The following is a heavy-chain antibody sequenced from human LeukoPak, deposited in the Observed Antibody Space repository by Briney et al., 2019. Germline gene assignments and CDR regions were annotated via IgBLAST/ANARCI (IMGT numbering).Heavy chain of an antibody. Sequence: ASVKVSCKASGYTFTSYDINWVRQATGQGLEWMGWMNPNSGNTAYAQKFQGRVTMTRDTSINTAYMELSSLRSEDTAVYYCARVRTTGTCSDPWGQGTLVTVSS. CDR2: MNPNSGNT. J-gene: IGHJ5*02. CDR3: ARVRTTGTCSDP. D-gene: IGHD1-1*01. V-gene: IGHV1-8*01. CDR1: GYTFTSYD.